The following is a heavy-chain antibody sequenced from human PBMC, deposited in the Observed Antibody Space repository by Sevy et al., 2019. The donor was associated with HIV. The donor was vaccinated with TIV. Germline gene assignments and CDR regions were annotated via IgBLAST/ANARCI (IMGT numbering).Heavy chain of an antibody. CDR1: GFTFSSYT. Sequence: GGSRRLSCAASGFTFSSYTMHGVRQAPGKGLGWVAFISYDGSRKYYADSVKGRFTISRDNSKNTLYLQMNNLRAEDTAVFYCARDLALSGSYSWLAYWGQGTLVTVSS. CDR2: ISYDGSRK. CDR3: ARDLALSGSYSWLAY. D-gene: IGHD1-26*01. J-gene: IGHJ4*02. V-gene: IGHV3-30*14.